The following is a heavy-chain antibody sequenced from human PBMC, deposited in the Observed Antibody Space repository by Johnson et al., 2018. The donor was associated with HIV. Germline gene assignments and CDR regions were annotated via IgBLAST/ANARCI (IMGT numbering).Heavy chain of an antibody. CDR2: IKQDGSEK. J-gene: IGHJ3*02. CDR3: ARAGDILAGPDALDI. Sequence: VQVVESGGGLIQPGGSLRLSCVASGFTFSHYWMEWVRQAPGKGLEWVANIKQDGSEKYNVDSVKGRFIISRDNAKNSLYLQMNSLRAEDTAVYYCARAGDILAGPDALDIWGQGTLVTVSS. V-gene: IGHV3-7*04. CDR1: GFTFSHYW. D-gene: IGHD3-9*01.